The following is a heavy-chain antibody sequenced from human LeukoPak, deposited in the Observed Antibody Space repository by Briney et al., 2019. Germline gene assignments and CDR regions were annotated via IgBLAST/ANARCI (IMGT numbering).Heavy chain of an antibody. V-gene: IGHV3-15*01. CDR1: GFTFSGAW. J-gene: IGHJ4*02. Sequence: PGGSLRLSCAASGFTFSGAWMCWVRQAPGKGLEWVGRIKSKTRGGTIDYAAPVKGRFTISRDDSKNSVYLQMNSLKTEDTAVYFCARACGGGSCYLDHWGQGTLVSVSS. CDR2: IKSKTRGGTI. CDR3: ARACGGGSCYLDH. D-gene: IGHD2-15*01.